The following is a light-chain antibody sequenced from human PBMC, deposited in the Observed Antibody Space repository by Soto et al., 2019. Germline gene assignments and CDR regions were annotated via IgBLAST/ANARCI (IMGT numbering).Light chain of an antibody. CDR1: TGAVTRGFY. J-gene: IGLJ1*01. V-gene: IGLV7-43*01. CDR3: LLSYGGAYV. Sequence: QAVVTQEPSLTGSPGGTVTLTCASSTGAVTRGFYPNWFQQKPGQAPRALIYSTSSKHSWTPARFSGSLLGGKAALTLSGVQPEDEAEYYCLLSYGGAYVFGPGTKVTVL. CDR2: STS.